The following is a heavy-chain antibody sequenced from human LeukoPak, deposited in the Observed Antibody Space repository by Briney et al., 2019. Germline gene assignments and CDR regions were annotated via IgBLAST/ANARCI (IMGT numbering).Heavy chain of an antibody. J-gene: IGHJ5*02. CDR3: ARAPGYSSSSGGLDP. CDR2: INHSGST. V-gene: IGHV4-34*01. Sequence: KPSETLSLTCAVYGGSFSGYYWSWIRQPPGKGLEWIGEINHSGSTNYNPSLKSRVTISVDTSKNQFSLKLSSVTAADTAVYYCARAPGYSSSSGGLDPWGQGTLVTVSS. D-gene: IGHD6-6*01. CDR1: GGSFSGYY.